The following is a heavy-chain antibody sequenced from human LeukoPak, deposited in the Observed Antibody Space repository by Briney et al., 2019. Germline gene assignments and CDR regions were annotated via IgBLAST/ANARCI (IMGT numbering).Heavy chain of an antibody. CDR2: ISYDGSNK. Sequence: GGSLRLSCAASGFTFSSYAMHWVRQAPGKGLEWVAVISYDGSNKYYADSVKGRFTIFRDNSKNTLYLQMNSLRAEDTAVYYCGRVGGRSKAAKGDAFDIWGQGTMVVVSS. CDR3: GRVGGRSKAAKGDAFDI. CDR1: GFTFSSYA. D-gene: IGHD6-6*01. V-gene: IGHV3-30-3*01. J-gene: IGHJ3*02.